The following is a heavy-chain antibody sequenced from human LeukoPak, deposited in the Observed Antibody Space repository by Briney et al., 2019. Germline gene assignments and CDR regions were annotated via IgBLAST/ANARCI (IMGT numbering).Heavy chain of an antibody. CDR3: AKAVGFGEAYGMDV. CDR2: ISGSGGST. D-gene: IGHD3-10*01. V-gene: IGHV3-23*01. Sequence: PGGSLRLSCAASGFTFSSYAMSWVRQAPGKGLEWVSAISGSGGSTYYADSVKGRFTISRDNSKNTLYLQMNSLRAEDTAVYYCAKAVGFGEAYGMDVWGQGTTVTVSS. J-gene: IGHJ6*02. CDR1: GFTFSSYA.